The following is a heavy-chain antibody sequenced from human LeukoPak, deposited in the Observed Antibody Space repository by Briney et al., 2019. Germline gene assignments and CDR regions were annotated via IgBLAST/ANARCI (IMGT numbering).Heavy chain of an antibody. CDR1: GYTFTDYY. CDR3: ARDPTTVTILDY. CDR2: IDPNRGVT. D-gene: IGHD4-17*01. V-gene: IGHV1-2*02. Sequence: EASVKVSCKSSGYTFTDYYIHWVRQAPGQGLEWMGWIDPNRGVTKYAQNFQGRVTMTRDMSISTVYMELISLRSDDTAVYHCARDPTTVTILDYWGQGTLVTVSS. J-gene: IGHJ4*02.